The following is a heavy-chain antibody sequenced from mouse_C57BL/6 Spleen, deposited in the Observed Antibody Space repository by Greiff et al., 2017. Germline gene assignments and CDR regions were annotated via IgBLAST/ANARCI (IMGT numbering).Heavy chain of an antibody. CDR2: IYPSDSET. CDR1: GYTFTSSW. CDR3: ARDYYDYDGGFAH. J-gene: IGHJ3*01. V-gene: IGHV1-61*01. D-gene: IGHD2-4*01. Sequence: VQLQQSGAELVRPGSSVKLSCKASGYTFTSSWMDWVKQRPGQGLEWIGNIYPSDSETHYNQKFKDKATLTVDKSSSTAYMQLSSLTSEDSAVYYCARDYYDYDGGFAHWGQGTLVTVSA.